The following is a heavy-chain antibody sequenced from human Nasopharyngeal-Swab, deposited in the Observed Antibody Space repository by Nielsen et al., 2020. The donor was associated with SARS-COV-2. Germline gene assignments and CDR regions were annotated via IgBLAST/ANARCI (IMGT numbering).Heavy chain of an antibody. Sequence: GGSLGLSCAASGFTFSSYAMHWVRQAPGKGLEWVAVISYDGSNKYYADSVKGRFTISRDNSKNTLYLQMNSLRAEDTAVYYCARDYTAMLYYYYYMDVWGKGTTVTVSS. CDR1: GFTFSSYA. V-gene: IGHV3-30-3*01. J-gene: IGHJ6*03. CDR2: ISYDGSNK. CDR3: ARDYTAMLYYYYYMDV. D-gene: IGHD5-18*01.